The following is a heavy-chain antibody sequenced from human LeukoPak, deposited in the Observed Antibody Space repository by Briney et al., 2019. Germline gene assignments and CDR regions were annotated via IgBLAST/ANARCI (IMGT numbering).Heavy chain of an antibody. Sequence: GASVKVSCKASGYPFTGYYIHWMRQAPGQGLEWMGWISAYNGNTNYAQKLQGRVTMTTDTSTSTAYMELRSLRSDDTAVYYCARDAWHDYGDLLRDFQHWGQGTLVTVSS. CDR1: GYPFTGYY. CDR2: ISAYNGNT. J-gene: IGHJ1*01. CDR3: ARDAWHDYGDLLRDFQH. V-gene: IGHV1-18*04. D-gene: IGHD4-17*01.